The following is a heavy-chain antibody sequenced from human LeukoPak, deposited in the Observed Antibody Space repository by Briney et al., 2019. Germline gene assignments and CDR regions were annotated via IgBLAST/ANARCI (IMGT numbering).Heavy chain of an antibody. CDR1: GFTFSDYY. J-gene: IGHJ4*02. CDR2: ISSSGSTI. V-gene: IGHV3-11*04. D-gene: IGHD4-23*01. Sequence: PGGSLRLSCAASGFTFSDYYMSWVRQAPGKGLEWVSYISSSGSTIYYADSVKGRFTISRDNSKNTLYLQMNSLRAEDTAVYYCASPGGNSDYYFDYWGQGTLVTVSS. CDR3: ASPGGNSDYYFDY.